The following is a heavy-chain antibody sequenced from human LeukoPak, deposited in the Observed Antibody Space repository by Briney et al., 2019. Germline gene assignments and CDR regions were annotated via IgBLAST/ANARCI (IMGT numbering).Heavy chain of an antibody. CDR1: GFTFSSYA. CDR2: ISGSGGST. CDR3: AKVSSSNGYSYGNGLDY. V-gene: IGHV3-23*01. D-gene: IGHD5-18*01. Sequence: GGSLRLSCAASGFTFSSYAMSWVRQAPGKGLEWVSAISGSGGSTYYADSVKGRFTISRDNSKNTLYLQMNSLRAEDTAVYYCAKVSSSNGYSYGNGLDYWGQGTLVTVSS. J-gene: IGHJ4*02.